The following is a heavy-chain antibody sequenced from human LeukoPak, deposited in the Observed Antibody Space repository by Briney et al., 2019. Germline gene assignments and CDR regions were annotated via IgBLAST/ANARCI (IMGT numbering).Heavy chain of an antibody. V-gene: IGHV1-69*06. CDR1: GYTFTSYD. D-gene: IGHD3-22*01. Sequence: SVKVSRKASGYTFTSYDINWVRPATGQGLEWMGGIIPIFGTANYAQKFQGRVTITADKSTSTAYMELSSLRSEDTAVYYCARDPTNYYDSSGIWGQGTLVTVSS. CDR2: IIPIFGTA. J-gene: IGHJ4*02. CDR3: ARDPTNYYDSSGI.